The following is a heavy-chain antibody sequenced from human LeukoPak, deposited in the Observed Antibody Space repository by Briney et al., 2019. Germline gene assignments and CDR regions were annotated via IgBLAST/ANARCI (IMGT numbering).Heavy chain of an antibody. Sequence: GASVKVSCKASGYTFTGYYMHWVRQAPGQGLEWMGWINPNSGGTNYAQKFQGRVTMTRDTSISTAYMELSRLRSDDTAVYYCARDRCSSTSCYLIDYWGQGTLVTVSS. V-gene: IGHV1-2*02. D-gene: IGHD2-2*01. J-gene: IGHJ4*02. CDR3: ARDRCSSTSCYLIDY. CDR2: INPNSGGT. CDR1: GYTFTGYY.